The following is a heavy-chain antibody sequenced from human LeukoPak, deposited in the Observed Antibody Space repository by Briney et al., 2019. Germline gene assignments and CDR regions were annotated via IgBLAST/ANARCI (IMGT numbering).Heavy chain of an antibody. V-gene: IGHV3-23*01. D-gene: IGHD2-2*01. J-gene: IGHJ6*02. CDR3: AKPSGCGYAHTIYCYYGMDV. CDR1: GFTFSSYA. Sequence: GGSLRLSCAASGFTFSSYAMSWVRQAPGKGLEWVSAISGSGGSTYYADSVKGRFTISRDNSKNTLYLQMNSLRAEDTAVYYCAKPSGCGYAHTIYCYYGMDVWGQGTTVTVSS. CDR2: ISGSGGST.